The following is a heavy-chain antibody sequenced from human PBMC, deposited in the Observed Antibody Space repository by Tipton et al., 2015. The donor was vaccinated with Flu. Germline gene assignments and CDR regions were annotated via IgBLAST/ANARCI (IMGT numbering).Heavy chain of an antibody. CDR1: GFTFSSYE. Sequence: SLRLSCAASGFTFSSYEMYWVRQAPGKGLEWVSHISGGGSTIYNADSVKGRFTISRDDSKNSLYLQMNSLRAEDTAVYYCARGDTYSSNPSSVDYWGQGTLVTVSS. V-gene: IGHV3-48*03. J-gene: IGHJ4*02. CDR3: ARGDTYSSNPSSVDY. D-gene: IGHD6-13*01. CDR2: ISGGGSTI.